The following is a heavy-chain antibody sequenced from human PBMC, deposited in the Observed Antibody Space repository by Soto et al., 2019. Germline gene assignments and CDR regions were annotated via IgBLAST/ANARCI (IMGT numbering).Heavy chain of an antibody. J-gene: IGHJ6*02. CDR2: IYHSGST. Sequence: QLQLQESGSGLVKPSQTLSLTCSVSGGSISSGGFSWSWIRQPPGKSLEWIGYIYHSGSTSHNPSPENRVTISVDRSKNQFSLKLRSVTAADTAIYYCVRDRGGGSENYYKSQGMEVWGQGTTVTVSS. CDR1: GGSISSGGFS. CDR3: VRDRGGGSENYYKSQGMEV. D-gene: IGHD3-10*01. V-gene: IGHV4-30-2*01.